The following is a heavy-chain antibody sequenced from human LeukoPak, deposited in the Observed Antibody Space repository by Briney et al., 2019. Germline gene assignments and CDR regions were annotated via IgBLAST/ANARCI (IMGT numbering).Heavy chain of an antibody. J-gene: IGHJ5*02. CDR2: IYWDDDK. CDR3: AHRSLIEPPEEWFDP. Sequence: SGPTLVKPTQTLTLTCTFSGFSPSTSGVGVGWIRQPPGKALEWLALIYWDDDKRYSPSLKSRLTITKDTSKNQVVLTMTNMDPVDTATYYCAHRSLIEPPEEWFDPWGQGTLVTVSS. CDR1: GFSPSTSGVG. V-gene: IGHV2-5*02. D-gene: IGHD3-22*01.